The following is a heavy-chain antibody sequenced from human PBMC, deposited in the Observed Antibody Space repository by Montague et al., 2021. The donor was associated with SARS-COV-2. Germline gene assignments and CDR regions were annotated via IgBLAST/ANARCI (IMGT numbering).Heavy chain of an antibody. V-gene: IGHV2-5*02. CDR2: IYGDDDN. Sequence: PALVTPTQTLTLTCAFSGFSLSTSEVGVGWIRQPPGKAPEFLALIYGDDDNRYKPSLKSRLTITKVTSKNQVVPTMTNVDPVDTATYYCAHFGILRYFDPWGQGTLVTVSS. CDR3: AHFGILRYFDP. J-gene: IGHJ5*02. D-gene: IGHD3-9*01. CDR1: GFSLSTSEVG.